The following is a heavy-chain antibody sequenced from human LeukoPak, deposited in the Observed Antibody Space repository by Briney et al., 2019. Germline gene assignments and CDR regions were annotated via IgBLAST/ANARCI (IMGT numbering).Heavy chain of an antibody. CDR2: ISAYNGNT. D-gene: IGHD5-24*01. V-gene: IGHV1-18*04. J-gene: IGHJ4*02. CDR3: ARDQMATTQDY. CDR1: GYTFTGYY. Sequence: ASVKVSCKASGYTFTGYYMHWVRQAPGQGLEWMGWISAYNGNTNYAQKLQGRVTMTTDTSTSTAYMELRSLRSDDTAVYYCARDQMATTQDYWGQGTLVTVSS.